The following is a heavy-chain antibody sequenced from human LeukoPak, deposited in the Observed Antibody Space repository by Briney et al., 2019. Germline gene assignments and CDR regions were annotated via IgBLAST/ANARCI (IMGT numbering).Heavy chain of an antibody. CDR2: IYHSGST. D-gene: IGHD1-20*01. J-gene: IGHJ5*02. Sequence: SGTLSLTCAVSGGSISSSNWGSGVRQPPGKGLEWIGEIYHSGSTNYNPSLKSRVTISVDKSKNQFSLKLSSVTAADTAVYYCAKSAVVTHNFFDLGAQGPLVTVSS. CDR1: GGSISSSNW. V-gene: IGHV4-4*02. CDR3: AKSAVVTHNFFDL.